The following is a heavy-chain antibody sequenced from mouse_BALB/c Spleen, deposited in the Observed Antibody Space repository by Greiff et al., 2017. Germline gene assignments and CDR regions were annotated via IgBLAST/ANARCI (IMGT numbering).Heavy chain of an antibody. CDR1: GFTFSSYT. V-gene: IGHV5-12-2*01. D-gene: IGHD3-2*01. CDR3: ARHGQLGLRTFAY. J-gene: IGHJ3*01. CDR2: ISNGGGST. Sequence: EVQRVESGGGLVQPGGSLKLSCAASGFTFSSYTMSWVRQTPEKRLEWVAYISNGGGSTYYPDTVKGRFTISRDNAKNTLYLQMSSLKSEDTAMYYCARHGQLGLRTFAYWGQGTLVTVSA.